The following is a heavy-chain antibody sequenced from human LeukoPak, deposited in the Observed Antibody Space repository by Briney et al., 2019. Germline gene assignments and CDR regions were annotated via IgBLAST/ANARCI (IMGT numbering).Heavy chain of an antibody. V-gene: IGHV3-11*01. CDR2: ISSSGSTI. D-gene: IGHD3-3*01. CDR3: ARDREVLRFLEWLSTSDY. CDR1: GFTFSDYY. Sequence: PGGSLRLSCAASGFTFSDYYMSWIRQAPGKGLEWVSYISSSGSTIYYADSVKGRFTISRDNAKNSLYLQMNSLRAEDTAVYYCARDREVLRFLEWLSTSDYWGQGTLVTVSS. J-gene: IGHJ4*02.